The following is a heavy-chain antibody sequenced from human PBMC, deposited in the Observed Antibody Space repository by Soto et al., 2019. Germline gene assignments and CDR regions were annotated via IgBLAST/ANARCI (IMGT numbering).Heavy chain of an antibody. V-gene: IGHV3-30*18. J-gene: IGHJ6*02. CDR2: ISYDGSNK. Sequence: GGSLRLSCAASGFTFSSYGMHWVRQAPGKVLAWVAVISYDGSNKYYADSVKGRFTISRDNSKNTLYLQMNSLRAEDTAVYYCAKDQAGVLVPSPTKGLDVWGQGNTVTVS. CDR3: AKDQAGVLVPSPTKGLDV. CDR1: GFTFSSYG. D-gene: IGHD2-2*01.